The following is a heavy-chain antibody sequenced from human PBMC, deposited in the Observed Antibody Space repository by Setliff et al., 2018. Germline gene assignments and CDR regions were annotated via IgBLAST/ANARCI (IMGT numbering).Heavy chain of an antibody. CDR1: GGSISSSSYY. CDR3: ARDKRQYNFWSGYYGSWGNYFDY. Sequence: SETLSLTCTVSGGSISSSSYYWGWIRQPPGKGLEWTGSIYYSGSTYYNPSLKSRVTISVDTPKNQFSLKLSSVTAADTAVYYCARDKRQYNFWSGYYGSWGNYFDYWGQGTLVTVSS. V-gene: IGHV4-39*07. J-gene: IGHJ4*02. D-gene: IGHD3-3*01. CDR2: IYYSGST.